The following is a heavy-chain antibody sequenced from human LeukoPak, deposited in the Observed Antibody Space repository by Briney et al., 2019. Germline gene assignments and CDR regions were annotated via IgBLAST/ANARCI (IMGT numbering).Heavy chain of an antibody. V-gene: IGHV3-74*01. Sequence: PGGSLRLSCAASGFTSSSYWMHWVRQVPGKGLVWVSRISGDGTARNYADSVKGRFTISRDNSKNTLYLQMNSLRAEDTAVYYCARDPLGDSTYYFDYWGQGTLVTVSS. J-gene: IGHJ4*02. D-gene: IGHD2-21*01. CDR1: GFTSSSYW. CDR2: ISGDGTAR. CDR3: ARDPLGDSTYYFDY.